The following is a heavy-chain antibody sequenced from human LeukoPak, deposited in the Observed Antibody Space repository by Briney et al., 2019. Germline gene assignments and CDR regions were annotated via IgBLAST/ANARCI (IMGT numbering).Heavy chain of an antibody. J-gene: IGHJ4*02. V-gene: IGHV3-23*01. D-gene: IGHD2-2*01. CDR2: VSADGVV. CDR3: ARDRAYPRDQFDC. CDR1: GFSFGSYA. Sequence: PGGSLRPSCTASGFSFGSYAMGWVRQAPGKGLEWVSTVSADGVVWYSDSVRGRSTISRDNSKNTVSLQMKSLRADDTAVYFCARDRAYPRDQFDCWGQGTLVTVSS.